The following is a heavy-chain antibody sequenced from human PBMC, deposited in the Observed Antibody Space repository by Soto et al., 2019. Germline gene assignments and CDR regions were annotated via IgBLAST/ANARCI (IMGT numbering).Heavy chain of an antibody. CDR2: ISYDGSNK. V-gene: IGHV3-30-3*01. Sequence: GGSLRLSCAASGFTFSSYAMHWVRQAPGKGLEWVAVISYDGSNKYYADSVKGRFTISRDNSKNTLYLQMNSLRAEDTAVYYCARDIIVAVAGTRRWFDPWGQGTLVTVSS. D-gene: IGHD6-19*01. CDR3: ARDIIVAVAGTRRWFDP. J-gene: IGHJ5*02. CDR1: GFTFSSYA.